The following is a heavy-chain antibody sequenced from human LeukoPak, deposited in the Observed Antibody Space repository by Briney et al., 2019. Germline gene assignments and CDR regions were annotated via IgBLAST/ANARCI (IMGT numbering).Heavy chain of an antibody. CDR2: ISAYNGNT. CDR1: GYTFASYG. D-gene: IGHD3-22*01. CDR3: ARGGPNYDSSGYPDAFDI. V-gene: IGHV1-18*01. J-gene: IGHJ3*02. Sequence: ASVKVSCKASGYTFASYGIRWVRQAPGQGLERMGWISAYNGNTNYAQKLQGRVTMTTDTSTSTAYMELRSLRSDDTAVYYCARGGPNYDSSGYPDAFDIWGQGTMVTVSS.